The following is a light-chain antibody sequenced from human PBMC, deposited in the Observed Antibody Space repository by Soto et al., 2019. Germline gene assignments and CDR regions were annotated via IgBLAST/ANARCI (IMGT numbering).Light chain of an antibody. V-gene: IGKV4-1*01. CDR2: WAS. CDR1: QRVLSNSNNKNY. Sequence: VITPSSPTLAVSLGARATITCKAGQRVLSNSNNKNYLAWFQQKSGQPPKLLIYWASTRQSGVPDRFSGSGSATDFTLTISSLQAEDVAVYYCQQYHSDPMTFGQGTRLEI. J-gene: IGKJ5*01. CDR3: QQYHSDPMT.